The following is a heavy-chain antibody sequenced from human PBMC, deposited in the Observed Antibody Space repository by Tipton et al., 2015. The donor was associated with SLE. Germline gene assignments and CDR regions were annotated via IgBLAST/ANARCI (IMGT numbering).Heavy chain of an antibody. CDR1: GGSISSYY. V-gene: IGHV4-59*12. CDR2: IYHSGST. Sequence: TLSLTCTVSGGSISSYYWSWIRQPPGKGLEWIGSIYHSGSTYYNPSLKSRVTISVDTSKNQFSLKLSSVTAADTAVYYCARGGGSPSYWGQGTLVTVSS. D-gene: IGHD2-15*01. CDR3: ARGGGSPSY. J-gene: IGHJ4*02.